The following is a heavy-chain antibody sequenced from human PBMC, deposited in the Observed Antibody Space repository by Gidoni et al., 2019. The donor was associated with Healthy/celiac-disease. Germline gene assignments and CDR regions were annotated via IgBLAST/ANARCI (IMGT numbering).Heavy chain of an antibody. Sequence: QLQLQASGSGLVKPSQTLSLTCAVSGGSISSGGYSWSWIRQPPGKGLEWIGYIYHSGSTYYNPSLKSRVTISVDRSKNQFSLKLSSVTAADTAVYYCARGNPVAAIDYWGQGTLVTVSS. CDR3: ARGNPVAAIDY. D-gene: IGHD2-15*01. CDR1: GGSISSGGYS. V-gene: IGHV4-30-2*01. J-gene: IGHJ4*02. CDR2: IYHSGST.